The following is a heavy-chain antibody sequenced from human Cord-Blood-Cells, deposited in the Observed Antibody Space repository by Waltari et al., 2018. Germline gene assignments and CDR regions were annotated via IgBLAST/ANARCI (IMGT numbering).Heavy chain of an antibody. CDR2: INAGNGNP. CDR1: GYTFTSYA. V-gene: IGHV1-3*01. CDR3: ARDHLGATAGTLTNWFDP. D-gene: IGHD1-26*01. Sequence: QVQLVQSGAEVKKPGASVKVSCKASGYTFTSYAMHWVRQAPGQRLEWMGWINAGNGNPKYSQKFQGRVTITRDTSASTAYMELSSLRSEDTAVYYCARDHLGATAGTLTNWFDPWGQGTLVTVSS. J-gene: IGHJ5*02.